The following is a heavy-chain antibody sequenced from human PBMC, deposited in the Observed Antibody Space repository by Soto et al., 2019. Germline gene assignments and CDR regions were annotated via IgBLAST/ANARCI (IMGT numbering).Heavy chain of an antibody. CDR1: GYTFNTYA. CDR2: ISAYNGNT. D-gene: IGHD3-22*01. Sequence: DSVYVSCKASGYTFNTYAISWVRQAPGQGLEWMGWISAYNGNTNYAQKLQGRVTMTTDTSTSTAYMELRSLRSDDTAVYYCARLYYYDTSGYYYVEDYWGQ. V-gene: IGHV1-18*01. CDR3: ARLYYYDTSGYYYVEDY. J-gene: IGHJ4*01.